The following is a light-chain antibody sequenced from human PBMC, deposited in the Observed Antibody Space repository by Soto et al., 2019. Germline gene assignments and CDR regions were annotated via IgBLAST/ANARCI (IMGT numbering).Light chain of an antibody. J-gene: IGLJ1*01. CDR2: EVN. V-gene: IGLV2-8*01. CDR1: SSDVGAYNY. CDR3: SSYGGPNNSNYV. Sequence: QSALTQPPSASGSPGQSVTISCTGTSSDVGAYNYVSWYQQHPGKAPKLMISEVNKRPSGVPDRFSGSKSGNTASLTVSGLQPEDEADYYCSSYGGPNNSNYVFGTGTKLPVL.